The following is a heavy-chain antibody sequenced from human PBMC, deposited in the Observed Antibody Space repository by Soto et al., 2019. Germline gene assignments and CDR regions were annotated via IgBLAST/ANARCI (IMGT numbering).Heavy chain of an antibody. CDR3: ARVRQLVGYCCYYMDG. D-gene: IGHD6-6*01. CDR2: ISAYNGNT. Sequence: QVQLLQSGAEVKKPGASVKVSCKASGYTFTNYGITWVRQAPGQGLARMGWISAYNGNTHYTKRLRGRVTMTTDPSTSTAYMELRGLRSDDTAVYYCARVRQLVGYCCYYMDGCGKGNTVTVSS. J-gene: IGHJ6*03. CDR1: GYTFTNYG. V-gene: IGHV1-18*01.